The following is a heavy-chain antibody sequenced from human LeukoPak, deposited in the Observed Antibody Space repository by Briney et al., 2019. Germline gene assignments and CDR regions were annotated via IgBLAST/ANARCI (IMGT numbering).Heavy chain of an antibody. CDR1: GLIFSGYG. CDR3: ARDAGIVAFDI. J-gene: IGHJ3*02. Sequence: PGRSLTLSCAASGLIFSGYGMHWVRQAPGKGLEWVAVIWYDGSNKYYTDSVKGRFTISRDSARNSVSLQLNSLRVEDTAVYYCARDAGIVAFDIWGQGTVVTVSS. D-gene: IGHD2-15*01. CDR2: IWYDGSNK. V-gene: IGHV3-33*01.